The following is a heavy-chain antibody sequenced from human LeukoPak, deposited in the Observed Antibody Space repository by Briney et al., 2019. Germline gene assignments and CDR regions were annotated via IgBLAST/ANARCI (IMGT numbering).Heavy chain of an antibody. CDR2: ISYDGSNK. CDR1: GFTFSSYA. D-gene: IGHD2-21*01. CDR3: ARGYSYFDY. Sequence: GGSLRLSCAASGFTFSSYAMHWVRQAPGKGLEWVAVISYDGSNKYYADSVKGRFTISRDNSKNTLYLQMNSLRAEDTAVYYCARGYSYFDYSGQGTLVTVSS. J-gene: IGHJ4*02. V-gene: IGHV3-30*04.